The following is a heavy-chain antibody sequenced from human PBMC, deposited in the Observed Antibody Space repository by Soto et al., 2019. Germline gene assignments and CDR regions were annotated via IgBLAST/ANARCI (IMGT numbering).Heavy chain of an antibody. J-gene: IGHJ4*02. CDR2: MYYSGNT. CDR3: ASLAYCSSVTCSSANVFDV. V-gene: IGHV4-61*08. CDR1: GDSVTRHDYF. Sequence: PSETLSLTCIVSGDSVTRHDYFWSWVRQPPGKGLEWIGYMYYSGNTNYNPSLESRLSIVLDTSKNQFSLRLTSVTTADTAVYYCASLAYCSSVTCSSANVFDVWGQGILVTVSS. D-gene: IGHD2-2*01.